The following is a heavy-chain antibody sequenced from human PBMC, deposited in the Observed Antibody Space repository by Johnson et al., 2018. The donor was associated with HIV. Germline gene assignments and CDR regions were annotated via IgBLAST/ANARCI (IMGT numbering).Heavy chain of an antibody. Sequence: MQLVESGGGLIQPGGSLRLSCAASGFTVSSNYMSWVRQAPGKGLEWVANIKQDGSEKYYVDSVKGRFTISRDNAKNSLYLQMNSLRAEDTAVYYCARVKDPDAFDIWGQGTMVTVSS. V-gene: IGHV3-7*05. J-gene: IGHJ3*02. CDR3: ARVKDPDAFDI. CDR2: IKQDGSEK. CDR1: GFTVSSNY.